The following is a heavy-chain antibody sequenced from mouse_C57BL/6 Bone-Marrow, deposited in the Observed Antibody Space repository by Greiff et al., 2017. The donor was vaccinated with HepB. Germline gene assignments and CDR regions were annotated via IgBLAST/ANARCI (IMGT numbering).Heavy chain of an antibody. D-gene: IGHD2-5*01. CDR3: ARESNYGYAMDY. Sequence: EVKLQESGPGLVKPSQSLSLTCSVTGYSITSGYYWNWIRQFPGNKLEWMGYISYDGSNNYNPSLKNRISITRDTSKNQFFLKLNSVTTEDTATYYCARESNYGYAMDYWGQGTSVTVSS. CDR2: ISYDGSN. V-gene: IGHV3-6*01. CDR1: GYSITSGYY. J-gene: IGHJ4*01.